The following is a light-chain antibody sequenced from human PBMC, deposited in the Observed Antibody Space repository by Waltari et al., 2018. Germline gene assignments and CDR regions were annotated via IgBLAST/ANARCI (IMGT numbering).Light chain of an antibody. V-gene: IGKV3-20*01. CDR1: QTVRTTY. J-gene: IGKJ4*01. CDR3: QQYDISPLT. Sequence: EIVFTQSPGTLSLSPGERATLSCRASQTVRTTYLAWYQQKPGQAPTLLIYGASSRATGIPDRFSGSGSGTDFSLTISSLEPEDFAGYYCQQYDISPLTFGGGTKVEIK. CDR2: GAS.